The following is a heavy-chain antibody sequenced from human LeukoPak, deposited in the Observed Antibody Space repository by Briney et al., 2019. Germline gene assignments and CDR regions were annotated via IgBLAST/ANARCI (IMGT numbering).Heavy chain of an antibody. CDR3: ARDYYSNSDY. Sequence: ASVKVSCKASGYSFTNHALNWVRQAPGQGLEWMGWISAYNGNTNYAQKLQGRVTMTTDTSTSTAYMELRSLRSDDTAVYYCARDYYSNSDYWGQGTLVTVSS. CDR1: GYSFTNHA. V-gene: IGHV1-18*04. CDR2: ISAYNGNT. J-gene: IGHJ4*02. D-gene: IGHD3-22*01.